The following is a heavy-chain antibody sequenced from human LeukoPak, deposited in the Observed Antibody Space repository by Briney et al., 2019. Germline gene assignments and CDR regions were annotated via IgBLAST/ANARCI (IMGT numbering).Heavy chain of an antibody. CDR1: GFTFSSYT. D-gene: IGHD3-22*01. Sequence: SGGSLRLSCAASGFTFSSYTMNWVRQAPGKGLEWVSSISTSSNYISYADSLKGRFTISRDNAKNSLYLQMNSLRVEDTAVYYCARNRAVDLYYYETKGPDVSDIWGQGTMVIVSS. CDR3: ARNRAVDLYYYETKGPDVSDI. J-gene: IGHJ3*02. V-gene: IGHV3-21*01. CDR2: ISTSSNYI.